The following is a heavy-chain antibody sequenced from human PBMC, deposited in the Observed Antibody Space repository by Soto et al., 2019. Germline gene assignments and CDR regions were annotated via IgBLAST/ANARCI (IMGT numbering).Heavy chain of an antibody. CDR3: ARQDSSGYYYYGIDV. CDR1: GYSFTSYW. Sequence: LGESLKISCKGSGYSFTSYWIGWVRQMPGKGLEWMGIIYPGASDTRYSPSFQGQVTISADKSISTAYLQWSSLKASDTAMYYCARQDSSGYYYYGIDVWGQGTTVTVS. CDR2: IYPGASDT. D-gene: IGHD6-19*01. V-gene: IGHV5-51*01. J-gene: IGHJ6*02.